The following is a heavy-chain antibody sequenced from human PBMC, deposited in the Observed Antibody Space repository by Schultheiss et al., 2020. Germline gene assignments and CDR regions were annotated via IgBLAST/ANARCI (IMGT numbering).Heavy chain of an antibody. CDR2: IIHSGST. V-gene: IGHV4-34*12. J-gene: IGHJ4*02. CDR1: GGSFSIYY. Sequence: SQTLSLTCAVYGGSFSIYYWIWIRQSPGNGLEWIGEIIHSGSTNYNPSLKSRVTISVDTSKNQFSLKLSSVTAADTAVYYCARHQHGDVDYWGQGTLVTVSS. CDR3: ARHQHGDVDY. D-gene: IGHD4-17*01.